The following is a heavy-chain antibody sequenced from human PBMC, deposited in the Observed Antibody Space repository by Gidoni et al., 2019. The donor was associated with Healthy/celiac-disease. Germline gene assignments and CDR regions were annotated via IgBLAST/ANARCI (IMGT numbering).Heavy chain of an antibody. Sequence: EVQLVESGGGLVKPGGSLRLSCAASGFTFSSYSMNWVRQAPGKGLELVSSISSSSSYIYYADSVKGRFTISRDNAKNSLYLQMNSLRAEDTAVYYCARVDSSGPFEYFQHWGQGTLVTVSS. CDR2: ISSSSSYI. D-gene: IGHD3-22*01. J-gene: IGHJ1*01. CDR3: ARVDSSGPFEYFQH. V-gene: IGHV3-21*01. CDR1: GFTFSSYS.